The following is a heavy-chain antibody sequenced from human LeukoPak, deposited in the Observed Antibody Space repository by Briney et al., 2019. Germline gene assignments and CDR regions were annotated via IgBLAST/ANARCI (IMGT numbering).Heavy chain of an antibody. Sequence: PGGSLRLSCVASGLSFSSYWMAWVRQAPGKGLEWVANIQYDGTHKFYADSVKGRFTISRDNAKNSLFLEMNSLRADDTAVYFCASSHDSSGNDWGQGTLATVSS. CDR1: GLSFSSYW. V-gene: IGHV3-7*01. CDR2: IQYDGTHK. D-gene: IGHD3-22*01. CDR3: ASSHDSSGND. J-gene: IGHJ4*02.